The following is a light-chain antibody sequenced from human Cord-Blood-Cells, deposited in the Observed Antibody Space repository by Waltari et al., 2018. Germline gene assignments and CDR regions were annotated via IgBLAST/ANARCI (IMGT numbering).Light chain of an antibody. CDR3: SSYTSSSTRV. Sequence: QSALTQPASVSGPPGQSITISCTGPSSDDVGHNYVSWYQQHPGKAPKLMIYDVSNRPSGVSNRFSGSKSGNTASLTISGLQAEDEADYYCSSYTSSSTRVFGGGTKLTVL. V-gene: IGLV2-14*01. J-gene: IGLJ2*01. CDR2: DVS. CDR1: SSDDVGHNY.